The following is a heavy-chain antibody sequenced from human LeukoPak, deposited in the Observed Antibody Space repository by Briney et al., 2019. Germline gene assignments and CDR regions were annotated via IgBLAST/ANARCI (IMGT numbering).Heavy chain of an antibody. CDR2: ISGDSTDI. D-gene: IGHD3-22*01. CDR3: ARRGYSDSSGYDY. J-gene: IGHJ4*02. V-gene: IGHV3-21*01. CDR1: GFAFSTYS. Sequence: PGGSLRLSCAASGFAFSTYSMIWVRQAPGKGLEWVSSISGDSTDIYYADSLMGRSTISRDNAKNSLYLQINSLRAEDTAIYYCARRGYSDSSGYDYWGQGTLVTVSS.